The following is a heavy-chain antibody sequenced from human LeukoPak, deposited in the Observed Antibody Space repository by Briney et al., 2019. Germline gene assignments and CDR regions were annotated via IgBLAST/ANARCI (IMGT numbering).Heavy chain of an antibody. CDR2: IYSGGST. CDR3: ARVRGEENYYYGMDV. CDR1: GFGLANNY. V-gene: IGHV3-66*01. J-gene: IGHJ6*02. Sequence: GGSLRLSCAASGFGLANNYMSWVRQAPGKGLEWVSVIYSGGSTYYADSVKGRFTISRDNSKNTLYLQMNSLRAEDTAVYYCARVRGEENYYYGMDVWGQGTTVTVSS. D-gene: IGHD3-16*01.